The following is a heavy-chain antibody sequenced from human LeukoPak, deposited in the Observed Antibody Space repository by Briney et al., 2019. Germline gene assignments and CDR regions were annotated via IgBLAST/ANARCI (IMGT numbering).Heavy chain of an antibody. Sequence: GESLKISCKGSGYSFPDYWIDWVRQMPGQGLEWMGIIYPADSDTRYSPSFQGQVAISADKSINTAYLQWSTLKASDTATYYCARRRGDGYNSPFDYWGQGTLVTVPS. CDR2: IYPADSDT. CDR1: GYSFPDYW. J-gene: IGHJ4*02. V-gene: IGHV5-51*01. CDR3: ARRRGDGYNSPFDY. D-gene: IGHD5-24*01.